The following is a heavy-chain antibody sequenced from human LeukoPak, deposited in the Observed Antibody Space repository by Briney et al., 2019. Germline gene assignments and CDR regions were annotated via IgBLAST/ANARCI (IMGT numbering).Heavy chain of an antibody. V-gene: IGHV4-4*07. CDR3: ARGRRGSWLSDY. CDR1: GGSISSYY. J-gene: IGHJ4*02. D-gene: IGHD6-19*01. Sequence: SETLFLTCTVSGGSISSYYWIWIRQPAGKGLEWIGRIYTSGNTKYNPSLKSRVTMSVDTSKNQFSLKLSSVTAADTAEYYCARGRRGSWLSDYWGQGTLVTVSS. CDR2: IYTSGNT.